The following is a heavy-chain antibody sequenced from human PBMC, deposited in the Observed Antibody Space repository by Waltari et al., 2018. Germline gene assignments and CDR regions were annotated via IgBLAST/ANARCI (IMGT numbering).Heavy chain of an antibody. D-gene: IGHD2-15*01. J-gene: IGHJ3*02. CDR1: GVSIRNSNTY. V-gene: IGHV4-39*01. CDR3: ARPLCSGGHCYSDDAFDI. CDR2: IYYNGNT. Sequence: QLQLQESGPGLAKPSETLSLTCTVSGVSIRNSNTYWGWIRHPPGKGLEWIGNIYYNGNTYYNPSLQSRDTMSIDTSNTQFSLKLSSLTAADTAVYYCARPLCSGGHCYSDDAFDIWGHGTMVTVSS.